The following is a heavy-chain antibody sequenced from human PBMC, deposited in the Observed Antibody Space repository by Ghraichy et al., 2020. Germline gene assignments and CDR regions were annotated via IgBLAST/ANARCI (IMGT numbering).Heavy chain of an antibody. J-gene: IGHJ6*02. CDR1: GFTFSSYS. CDR2: ISSSGSYI. CDR3: ARDRVVRGVIGGHYYYGMDV. D-gene: IGHD3-10*01. V-gene: IGHV3-21*01. Sequence: GGSLRLSCAASGFTFSSYSMNWVRQAPGKGLEWVSSISSSGSYIYYADSVKGRFTISRDNAKNSLYLQMNSLRAEDTAVYYCARDRVVRGVIGGHYYYGMDVWGQGTTVTVSS.